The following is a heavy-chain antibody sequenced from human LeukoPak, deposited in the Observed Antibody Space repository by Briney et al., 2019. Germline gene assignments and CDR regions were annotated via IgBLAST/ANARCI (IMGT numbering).Heavy chain of an antibody. CDR3: ARSRGFVSSWCFDY. D-gene: IGHD6-13*01. J-gene: IGHJ4*02. Sequence: SETLSLTCTVSGGSISSSSYYWGWVRQPPGKGLEWIGNIYYSGTTYYNPSLKSRVTISVDTSKNQFSLRLSSVTAADTAVYYCARSRGFVSSWCFDYWGQGTLVTVSS. CDR1: GGSISSSSYY. V-gene: IGHV4-39*07. CDR2: IYYSGTT.